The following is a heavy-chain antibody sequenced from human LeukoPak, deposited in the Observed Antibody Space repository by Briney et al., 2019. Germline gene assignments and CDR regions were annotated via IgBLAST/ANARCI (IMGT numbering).Heavy chain of an antibody. J-gene: IGHJ4*02. D-gene: IGHD2-15*01. CDR2: IRGGGENT. Sequence: PGGPLRLSCAASGFTFSTYSMSWVRQAPGKGLEWVSAIRGGGENTYYADSVKGRSTISRDNSKDTLSLQMNSLRAEDTAVYYCAKISWDGRGTFYWGQGTLVTVSS. CDR3: AKISWDGRGTFY. CDR1: GFTFSTYS. V-gene: IGHV3-23*01.